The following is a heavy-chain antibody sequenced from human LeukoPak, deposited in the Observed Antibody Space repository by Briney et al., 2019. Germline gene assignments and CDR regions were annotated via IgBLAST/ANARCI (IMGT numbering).Heavy chain of an antibody. J-gene: IGHJ4*02. V-gene: IGHV3-21*01. CDR2: ISPDSGYM. CDR3: APFSAVTHYYFDY. D-gene: IGHD6-13*01. Sequence: GGSLRLSCAASGFTFSSHSLMWVRQAPGKGLEWVSSISPDSGYMYYADSVKGRFTISRDNAENSLFLQMNSLGAEDTAVYYCAPFSAVTHYYFDYWGQGTLVTVSS. CDR1: GFTFSSHS.